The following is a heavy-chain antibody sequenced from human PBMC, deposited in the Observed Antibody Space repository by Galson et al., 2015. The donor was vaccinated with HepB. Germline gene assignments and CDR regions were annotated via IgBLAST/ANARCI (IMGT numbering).Heavy chain of an antibody. CDR3: ARLHYYYYYMDV. CDR1: GGSFSGYY. CDR2: INHSGST. V-gene: IGHV4-34*01. J-gene: IGHJ6*03. Sequence: ETLSLTCAVYGGSFSGYYWSWIRQPPGKGLEWIGEINHSGSTNYNPSLKSRVTISVDTSKNQFSLKLSSVTAADTAVYYCARLHYYYYYMDVWGKGTTVTVSS.